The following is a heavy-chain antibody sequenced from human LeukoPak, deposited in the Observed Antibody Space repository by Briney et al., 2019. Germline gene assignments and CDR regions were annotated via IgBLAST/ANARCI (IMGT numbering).Heavy chain of an antibody. J-gene: IGHJ3*02. Sequence: PGGSLTLSCAASGFAFSRPAMHWLRQAPGKGLEWVAFIRYDGSNKYYADSVKGRFTISRDNSKNTLYLQMNSLRAEDTAVYYCARGWDTAMDDAFDIWGQGTMVTVSS. CDR2: IRYDGSNK. V-gene: IGHV3-30*02. CDR3: ARGWDTAMDDAFDI. D-gene: IGHD5-18*01. CDR1: GFAFSRPA.